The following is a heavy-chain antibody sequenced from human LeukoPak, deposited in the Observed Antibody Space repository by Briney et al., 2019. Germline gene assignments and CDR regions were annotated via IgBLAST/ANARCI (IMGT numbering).Heavy chain of an antibody. CDR3: ARQISSASVAFDY. CDR1: GGSISSYY. V-gene: IGHV4-59*01. Sequence: TSETLSLTCTVSGGSISSYYWNWIRQAPGKGLEWIGHIYYSGSTNYNPSLMGRVTISVDTSKNQFSLKLSSVTAADTAVYYCARQISSASVAFDYWGQGTLVTVSS. D-gene: IGHD6-6*01. CDR2: IYYSGST. J-gene: IGHJ4*02.